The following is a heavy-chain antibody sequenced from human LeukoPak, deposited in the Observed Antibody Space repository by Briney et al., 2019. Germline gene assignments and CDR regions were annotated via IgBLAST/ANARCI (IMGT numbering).Heavy chain of an antibody. V-gene: IGHV3-30*02. Sequence: GGSLRLSCAASGFTFGYYGMHWVRQAPGKGLEWVTFIGYDGTDKYYADSVKGRFTISRDNSKNTLSSHMNSLRAEDTAVYYCARDLTYNSWYYFDSWGQGTLVIVSS. CDR2: IGYDGTDK. J-gene: IGHJ4*02. CDR3: ARDLTYNSWYYFDS. D-gene: IGHD6-13*01. CDR1: GFTFGYYG.